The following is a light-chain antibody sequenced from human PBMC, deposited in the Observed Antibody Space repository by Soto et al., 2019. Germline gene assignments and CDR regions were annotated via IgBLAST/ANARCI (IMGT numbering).Light chain of an antibody. CDR2: VAS. Sequence: DIQMTQSPSSLSASVGDRVTITCRASQSISSYLNWYQVKPGKAPKLRIYVASSLQSGVPSRFSGSGSGTDFTLTISSLQPEDFATYYCQQSYSIPYTFGQGTKIEIK. CDR1: QSISSY. J-gene: IGKJ2*01. V-gene: IGKV1-39*01. CDR3: QQSYSIPYT.